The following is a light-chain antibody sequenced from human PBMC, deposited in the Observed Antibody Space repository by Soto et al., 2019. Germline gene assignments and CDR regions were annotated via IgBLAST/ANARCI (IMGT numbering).Light chain of an antibody. V-gene: IGKV3-20*01. Sequence: ETVLTQSPGTLSLSPGERATLSCRASQSVGSNYLAWYQQKPGQAPRLLIGGASSRAAGIPDGFGGSGSGKDFTLSISLLEPEDFAFYYSQHYGWTSWTFGQGTK. CDR1: QSVGSNY. CDR2: GAS. CDR3: QHYGWTSWT. J-gene: IGKJ1*01.